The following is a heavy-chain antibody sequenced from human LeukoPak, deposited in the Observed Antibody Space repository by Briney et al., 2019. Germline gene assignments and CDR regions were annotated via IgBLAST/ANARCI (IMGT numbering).Heavy chain of an antibody. J-gene: IGHJ4*02. CDR2: MFASGST. D-gene: IGHD6-13*01. V-gene: IGHV3-66*01. Sequence: PGRSLRLSCAASGFSVSSNYMSWVRQAPGKGLEWVSVMFASGSTYYADSVKGRFTFSRDIFRNTLYLQLNSLRVEDTALYYCARGFVKTGYSSSSYVHWGQGTLVTVSS. CDR3: ARGFVKTGYSSSSYVH. CDR1: GFSVSSNY.